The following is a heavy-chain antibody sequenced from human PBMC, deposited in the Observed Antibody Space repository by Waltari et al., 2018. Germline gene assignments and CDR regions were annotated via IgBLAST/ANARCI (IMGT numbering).Heavy chain of an antibody. V-gene: IGHV4-30-4*08. CDR2: IYYSGST. CDR1: GGSISSGDYY. Sequence: QVQLQESVPGLVKPSQTLSLTCTVSGGSISSGDYYWSWIRQPPGKGLEWIGYIYYSGSTYYNPALKSRVTISVDTSTNQFALKLSSVTAADTAVYYCARALTTVHLRDAFDIWGQGTMVTVSS. D-gene: IGHD4-17*01. CDR3: ARALTTVHLRDAFDI. J-gene: IGHJ3*02.